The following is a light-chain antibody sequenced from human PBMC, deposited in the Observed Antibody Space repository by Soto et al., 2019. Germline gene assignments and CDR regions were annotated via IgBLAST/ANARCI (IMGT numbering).Light chain of an antibody. CDR3: QQSYNTVYT. V-gene: IGKV1-39*01. CDR2: AAS. Sequence: DIQMTQSPSSLSASVGDRVTINCRASQTISNYLNWYQHIPGKAPKLLIYAASSLQSGVPSRFSGSGSGTDFSLTISSLQPEDSATYYCQQSYNTVYTFGQGTKLEIK. CDR1: QTISNY. J-gene: IGKJ2*01.